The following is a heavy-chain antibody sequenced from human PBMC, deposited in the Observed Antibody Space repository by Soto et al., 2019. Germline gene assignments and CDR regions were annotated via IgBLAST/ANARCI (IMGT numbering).Heavy chain of an antibody. Sequence: QVQLVQSGAEVKKPGSSVKVSCNASGGTFSSYAISWVRQAPGQGLEWMGGIIPIFGTANYAQKFQGRVTITADESTSTAYMELSSLRSEDTALYYCARNAHGTPSPRNYHYYGMDVWGQGTTVTVSS. V-gene: IGHV1-69*01. D-gene: IGHD1-1*01. J-gene: IGHJ6*02. CDR1: GGTFSSYA. CDR3: ARNAHGTPSPRNYHYYGMDV. CDR2: IIPIFGTA.